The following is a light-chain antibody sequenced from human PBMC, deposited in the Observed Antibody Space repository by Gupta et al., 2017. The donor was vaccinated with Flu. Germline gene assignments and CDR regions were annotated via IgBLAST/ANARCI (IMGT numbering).Light chain of an antibody. CDR3: YSTDTSNSHPWV. CDR2: YDN. V-gene: IGLV3-25*02. Sequence: LPQPPSVSVSPGQTATIPGSGATLGKQDGYWYQQEVGTAPTLVMFYDNERPSGFSERFSCSTSGTTATSIITGVEAQDEADYYWYSTDTSNSHPWVFGGGTKLTVL. J-gene: IGLJ3*02. CDR1: TLGKQD.